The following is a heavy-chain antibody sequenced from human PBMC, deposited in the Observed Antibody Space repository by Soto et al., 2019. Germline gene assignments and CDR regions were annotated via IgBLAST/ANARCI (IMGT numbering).Heavy chain of an antibody. V-gene: IGHV5-51*01. CDR1: GYRFSTYW. CDR3: ARRGYGYGYFDL. D-gene: IGHD4-17*01. CDR2: IYPDDHDS. Sequence: GESLKISCKASGYRFSTYWIAWVRQTPGKGLEWMGIIYPDDHDSRVSPSFQGDVFMSVDKSTYTAYLEWSSLRASDTAIYYCARRGYGYGYFDLWGQGTKATVCS. J-gene: IGHJ4*02.